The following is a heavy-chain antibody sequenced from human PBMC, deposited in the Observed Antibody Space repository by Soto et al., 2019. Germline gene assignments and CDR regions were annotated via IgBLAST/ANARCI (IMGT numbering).Heavy chain of an antibody. Sequence: SVKVCCKASGGTFSSYAISWVRQAPGQGLEWMGGIIPIFGTANYAQKFQGRVTITADESTSTAYMELSSLRSEDTAVYYCARSDSSGYQFDPWGQVPLVTVSS. CDR3: ARSDSSGYQFDP. CDR2: IIPIFGTA. CDR1: GGTFSSYA. D-gene: IGHD3-22*01. J-gene: IGHJ5*02. V-gene: IGHV1-69*13.